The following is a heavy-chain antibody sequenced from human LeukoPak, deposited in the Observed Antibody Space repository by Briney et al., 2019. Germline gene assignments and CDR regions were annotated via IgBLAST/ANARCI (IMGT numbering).Heavy chain of an antibody. J-gene: IGHJ4*02. Sequence: ASVKVSRKVSGYTFTSYGISWVRQAPGQGLEWMGWISAYNGNTNYAQKLQGRVTMTTDTSTSTAYMELRSLRSDDTAVYYCARDLGIAVAGTADYWGQGTLVTVSS. CDR1: GYTFTSYG. D-gene: IGHD6-19*01. V-gene: IGHV1-18*01. CDR2: ISAYNGNT. CDR3: ARDLGIAVAGTADY.